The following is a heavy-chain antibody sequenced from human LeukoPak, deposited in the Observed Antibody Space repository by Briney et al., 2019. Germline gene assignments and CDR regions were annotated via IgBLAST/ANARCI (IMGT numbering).Heavy chain of an antibody. CDR1: GGSFSGYY. D-gene: IGHD6-19*01. CDR2: INHSGST. Sequence: SETLSLTCAVYGGSFSGYYWSWIRQPPGKGLEWIGEINHSGSTNYNPSLKSRVTISIDTSKNQFSLKLSSVTAADTAVYYCARDAAVADADYWGQGTLATVSS. J-gene: IGHJ4*02. V-gene: IGHV4-34*01. CDR3: ARDAAVADADY.